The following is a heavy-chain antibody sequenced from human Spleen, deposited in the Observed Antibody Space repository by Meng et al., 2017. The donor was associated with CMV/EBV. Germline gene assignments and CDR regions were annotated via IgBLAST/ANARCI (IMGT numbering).Heavy chain of an antibody. CDR2: ISTYNGNT. J-gene: IGHJ4*02. CDR1: GYTYTSYG. Sequence: ASVKVSCKASGYTYTSYGISWVRQAPGQGLEWMGWISTYNGNTNYAQKFQGRVTMTTDTSTSTAYMELRSLRSDDAAVYYCARDWVELLYLDYWGQGTLVTVSS. CDR3: ARDWVELLYLDY. V-gene: IGHV1-18*01. D-gene: IGHD5-24*01.